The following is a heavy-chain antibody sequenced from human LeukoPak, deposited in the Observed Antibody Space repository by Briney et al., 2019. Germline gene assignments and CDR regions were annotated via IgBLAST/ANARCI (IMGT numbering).Heavy chain of an antibody. CDR3: ARGAGWDSGYADY. Sequence: GGSLRLSCAASGFTFSTYNMNWVRQAPGKGLEWVSFIRSGGRTTYYADSVRGRFTISRDNAKNSLYLQMNSLRAEDTAVYYCARGAGWDSGYADYWGQGTLVTVSS. V-gene: IGHV3-48*01. D-gene: IGHD5-12*01. CDR1: GFTFSTYN. CDR2: IRSGGRTT. J-gene: IGHJ4*02.